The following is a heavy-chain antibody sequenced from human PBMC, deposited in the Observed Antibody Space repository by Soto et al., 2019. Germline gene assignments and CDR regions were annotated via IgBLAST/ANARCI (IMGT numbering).Heavy chain of an antibody. CDR1: GFTFGDYA. J-gene: IGHJ4*02. Sequence: GGSLRLSCTASGFTFGDYAMSWFRQAPGKGLEWVGFIRSKAYGGTTEYAASVKGRFTISRDDSKSIAYLQMNSLKTEDTAVYYCTRAIVAQGSNYWGQGTLVTVSS. CDR2: IRSKAYGGTT. V-gene: IGHV3-49*03. CDR3: TRAIVAQGSNY. D-gene: IGHD5-12*01.